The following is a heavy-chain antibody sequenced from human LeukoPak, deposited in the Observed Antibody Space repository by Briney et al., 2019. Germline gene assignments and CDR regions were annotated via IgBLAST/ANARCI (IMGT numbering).Heavy chain of an antibody. V-gene: IGHV3-30-3*01. Sequence: GGSLRLSCAASGFTFSSYAMHWVRQASGKGLEWVAVISYDGSNKYYADSVKGRFTISRDNSKNTLYLQMNSLRAEDTAVYYCARDLAAAYYYYGMDVWGQGTTVTVSS. CDR1: GFTFSSYA. J-gene: IGHJ6*02. D-gene: IGHD6-13*01. CDR3: ARDLAAAYYYYGMDV. CDR2: ISYDGSNK.